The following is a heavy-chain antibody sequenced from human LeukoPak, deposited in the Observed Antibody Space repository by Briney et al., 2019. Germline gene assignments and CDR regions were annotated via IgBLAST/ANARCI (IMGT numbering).Heavy chain of an antibody. J-gene: IGHJ4*02. Sequence: GGSLRLSCAASGFTFSNYGMTWVRQAPGKGLEWVSAISGSGTKRFYADSVKGRFTISRDYSKNTLYLQMNSLRAEDTAVYFCAKEASTYEPHYWGQGTLVTVSS. CDR1: GFTFSNYG. D-gene: IGHD2-2*01. CDR3: AKEASTYEPHY. CDR2: ISGSGTKR. V-gene: IGHV3-23*01.